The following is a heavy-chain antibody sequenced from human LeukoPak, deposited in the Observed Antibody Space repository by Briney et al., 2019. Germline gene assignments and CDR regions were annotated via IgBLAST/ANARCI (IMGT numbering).Heavy chain of an antibody. V-gene: IGHV4-34*09. D-gene: IGHD6-13*01. Sequence: SETLSLTCAVYGGSFRDYYWSWIRQPPGKGLEWIGDINHTGSTNYNPSLKSRVTISVDTSKNQFSLKLSSVTAADTAVYYCASGARRSSAGYYYYGMDVWGQGTTVTVSS. CDR1: GGSFRDYY. CDR2: INHTGST. J-gene: IGHJ6*02. CDR3: ASGARRSSAGYYYYGMDV.